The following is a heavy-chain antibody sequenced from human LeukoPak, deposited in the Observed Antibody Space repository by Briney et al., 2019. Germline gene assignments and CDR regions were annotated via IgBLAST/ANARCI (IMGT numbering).Heavy chain of an antibody. CDR3: AAYYYDSSGYPLHAFDI. D-gene: IGHD3-22*01. CDR1: GGSISSYY. J-gene: IGHJ3*02. V-gene: IGHV4-59*08. Sequence: SETLSLTCTVSGGSISSYYWSWIRQPPGKGLEWIGYIYYSGGTNYNPSLKSRVTISVDTSKNQFSLKLSSVTAADTAVYYCAAYYYDSSGYPLHAFDIWGQGTMVTVSS. CDR2: IYYSGGT.